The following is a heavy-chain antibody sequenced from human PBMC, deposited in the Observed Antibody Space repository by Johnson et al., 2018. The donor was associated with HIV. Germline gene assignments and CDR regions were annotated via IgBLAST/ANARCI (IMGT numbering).Heavy chain of an antibody. CDR2: IYSGGNT. Sequence: VQLVESGGGLVQPGRSLRLSCAASGFTFSSYAMHWVRQAPGKGLEWVSVIYSGGNTYYADSVKGRFTLSRDNSKNTLYLQMNSLRTEDTAMYYCARSDASDIWGQGTMVTVSS. CDR1: GFTFSSYA. CDR3: ARSDASDI. V-gene: IGHV3-66*02. J-gene: IGHJ3*02.